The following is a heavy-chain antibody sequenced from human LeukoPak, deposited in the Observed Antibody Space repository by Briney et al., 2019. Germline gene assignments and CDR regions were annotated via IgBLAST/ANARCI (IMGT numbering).Heavy chain of an antibody. Sequence: GGSLSLSCAVSGHIHKQGWKLCAREAPGKGLEWVGRIKSNTDGGTIDYAAPVKDRFTISRDDSKNTLYLQMNSLKIEDTAVYYCTTDLLGLVRPRGYWGQGTLVTVSS. J-gene: IGHJ4*02. CDR2: IKSNTDGGTI. CDR1: GHIHKQGW. V-gene: IGHV3-15*01. D-gene: IGHD3/OR15-3a*01. CDR3: TTDLLGLVRPRGY.